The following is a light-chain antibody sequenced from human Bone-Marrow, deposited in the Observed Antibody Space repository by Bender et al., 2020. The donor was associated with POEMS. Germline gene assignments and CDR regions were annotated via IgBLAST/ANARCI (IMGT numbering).Light chain of an antibody. J-gene: IGLJ1*01. CDR1: SSDVGDYDS. CDR3: CSYAVGRSYV. Sequence: QSALTQPASVSGSPGQSITISCTGTSSDVGDYDSVSWYQQYPGKAPKLLIHEVTKRPSGVSNRFSGSKSGDTASLTISGLQADDEAEYYCCSYAVGRSYVFGTGTKVTVL. CDR2: EVT. V-gene: IGLV2-23*02.